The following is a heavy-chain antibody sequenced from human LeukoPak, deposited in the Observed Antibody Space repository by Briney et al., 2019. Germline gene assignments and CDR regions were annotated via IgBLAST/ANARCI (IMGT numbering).Heavy chain of an antibody. V-gene: IGHV3-30*02. Sequence: GGSLRLSCAGSGFSFSSYGMHWVRQAPGKGLEWMAFIRSDGSNKYYADSVKGRFTISRDNSKNTLYLQMNSLRAEDTAVYYCARAKYYDILTGYYVYAFDIWGQGTMVTVSS. CDR1: GFSFSSYG. D-gene: IGHD3-9*01. CDR3: ARAKYYDILTGYYVYAFDI. CDR2: IRSDGSNK. J-gene: IGHJ3*02.